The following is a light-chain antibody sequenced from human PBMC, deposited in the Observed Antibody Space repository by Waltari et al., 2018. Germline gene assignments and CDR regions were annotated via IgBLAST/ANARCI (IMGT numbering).Light chain of an antibody. Sequence: DIQMTQSPSSLSASVGDRVTITCRASQTISIYLNWYQQKPGKAPTLLIYATSSLQSGVPSRFRGSGSETDFTLTISSLQPEDFATYYCQQSYSTPPWTFGQGTKVEIK. V-gene: IGKV1-39*01. CDR2: ATS. J-gene: IGKJ1*01. CDR1: QTISIY. CDR3: QQSYSTPPWT.